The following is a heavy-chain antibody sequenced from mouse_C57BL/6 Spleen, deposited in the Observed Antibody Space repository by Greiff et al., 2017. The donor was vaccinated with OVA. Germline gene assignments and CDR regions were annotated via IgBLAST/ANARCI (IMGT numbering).Heavy chain of an antibody. CDR1: GYTFTSYW. J-gene: IGHJ1*03. Sequence: QVQLQQPGAELVRPGSSVKLSCKASGYTFTSYWMHWVKQRPIQGLEWIGNIDPSDSETHYNQKFKDKATLTVDKSSSTAYMQLSSLTSEDSAVYYCARGSPYWYFDVWGTGTTVTVSS. V-gene: IGHV1-52*01. D-gene: IGHD1-1*01. CDR3: ARGSPYWYFDV. CDR2: IDPSDSET.